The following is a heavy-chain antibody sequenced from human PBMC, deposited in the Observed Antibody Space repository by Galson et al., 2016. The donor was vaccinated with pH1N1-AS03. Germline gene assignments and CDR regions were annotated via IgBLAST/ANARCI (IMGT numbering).Heavy chain of an antibody. V-gene: IGHV5-51*03. CDR3: ARGGTCGGNSFPSNFDL. Sequence: QSGAEVKKPGESLKISCKGSGYNFKTYWIGWVRQTPGKGLEWMGIIYAGDSDTKYSPSFQGQVTMSVDKSISTAFLQWSSLQASDTAKYYCARGGTCGGNSFPSNFDLWGRGTLVTVSS. D-gene: IGHD2-21*01. J-gene: IGHJ2*01. CDR1: GYNFKTYW. CDR2: IYAGDSDT.